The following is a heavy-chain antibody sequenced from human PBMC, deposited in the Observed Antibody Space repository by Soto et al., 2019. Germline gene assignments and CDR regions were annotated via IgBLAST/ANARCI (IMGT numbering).Heavy chain of an antibody. CDR3: ARDPPLSVLVVVATDDF. CDR1: GFTFTNHN. Sequence: EVQLVESGGGLVKPGGSLRLSCAASGFTFTNHNMNWVRQAPGKGLEWVSSISSSSSFRNYADSVKGRFSISRDNDKNLVYLQMDSLRAEDTAVYYCARDPPLSVLVVVATDDFGGQGTRVTVSS. CDR2: ISSSSSFR. J-gene: IGHJ4*02. D-gene: IGHD2-21*01. V-gene: IGHV3-21*02.